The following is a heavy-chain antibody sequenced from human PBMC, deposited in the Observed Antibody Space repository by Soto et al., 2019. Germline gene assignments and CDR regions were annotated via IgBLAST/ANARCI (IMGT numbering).Heavy chain of an antibody. CDR3: ARGLGRGYCSSTSCYDAFDI. CDR1: GFTFSSYW. Sequence: GSLRLSCAASGFTFSSYWMSWVRQAPGKGLEWVANIKQDGSEKYYVDSVKGRFTISRDNAKNSLYLQMNSLRAEDTAVYYCARGLGRGYCSSTSCYDAFDIWGQGTMVTVSS. V-gene: IGHV3-7*01. CDR2: IKQDGSEK. J-gene: IGHJ3*02. D-gene: IGHD2-2*01.